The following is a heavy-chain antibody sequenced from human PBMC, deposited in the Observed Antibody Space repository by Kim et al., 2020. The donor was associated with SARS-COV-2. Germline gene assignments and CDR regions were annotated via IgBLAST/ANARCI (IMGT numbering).Heavy chain of an antibody. D-gene: IGHD6-6*01. V-gene: IGHV3-48*03. J-gene: IGHJ6*02. Sequence: GRFTISRDNAKNSLYLQMNSLRDEDTAVYYCARLLSIAARHFSYYYGMDVWGQGTTVTVSS. CDR3: ARLLSIAARHFSYYYGMDV.